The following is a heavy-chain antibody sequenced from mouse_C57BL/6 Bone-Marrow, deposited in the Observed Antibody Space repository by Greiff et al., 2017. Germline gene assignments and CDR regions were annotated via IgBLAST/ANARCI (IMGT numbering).Heavy chain of an antibody. D-gene: IGHD3-3*01. Sequence: EVQLQQSGPELVKPGASVKISCKASGYTFTDYYMNWVKQSHGKSLEWIGDINPNNGGTSYNQKFKGKATLTVDKSSSTAYMELRSLTSEDSAVYYCARKGDLAYWGQGTLVTVSA. CDR2: INPNNGGT. J-gene: IGHJ3*01. CDR1: GYTFTDYY. V-gene: IGHV1-26*01. CDR3: ARKGDLAY.